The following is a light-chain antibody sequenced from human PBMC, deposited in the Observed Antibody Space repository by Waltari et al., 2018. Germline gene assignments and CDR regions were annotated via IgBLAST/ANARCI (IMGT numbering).Light chain of an antibody. CDR2: AVS. J-gene: IGKJ1*01. CDR3: QQYGDAPLT. CDR1: QSLTQNF. Sequence: EIVLTQSPDTLSLSPGERATLSCRASQSLTQNFLAGYQQKPGQAPRLLICAVSSRATGIPDRFSGSGSGTDFTLTMNRLEPEDSAVYFCQQYGDAPLTFGQGTKVEIK. V-gene: IGKV3-20*01.